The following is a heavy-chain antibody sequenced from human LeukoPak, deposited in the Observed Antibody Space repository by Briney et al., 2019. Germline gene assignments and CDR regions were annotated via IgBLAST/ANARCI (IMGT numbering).Heavy chain of an antibody. Sequence: GGSLRLSCAASGFTVSSNYMSWVRQAPGKGLEWVSVIYSGGSTYYADSVKGRFTISRDNSKNTLYLQMNSLRAEDTAAYYCARDGLDSSSSDFDYWGQGTLVTVSS. D-gene: IGHD6-6*01. J-gene: IGHJ4*02. CDR3: ARDGLDSSSSDFDY. CDR2: IYSGGST. V-gene: IGHV3-53*01. CDR1: GFTVSSNY.